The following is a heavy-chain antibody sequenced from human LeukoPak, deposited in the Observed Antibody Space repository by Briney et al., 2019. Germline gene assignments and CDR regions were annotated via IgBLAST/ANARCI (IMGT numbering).Heavy chain of an antibody. V-gene: IGHV1-46*02. J-gene: IGHJ4*02. Sequence: VASVKVSCKSSGHTLNNHFIHWVRRAPGQGLEWMGMINPRDGSTRTLQRFQGRLTMTRDTSTSTLYMGLSSLRSEDTATYFCARGADQEFDFWGQGTLVTVSS. CDR1: GHTLNNHF. CDR3: ARGADQEFDF. CDR2: INPRDGST.